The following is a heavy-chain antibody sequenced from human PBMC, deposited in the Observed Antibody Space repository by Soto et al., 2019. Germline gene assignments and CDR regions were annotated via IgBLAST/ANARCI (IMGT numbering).Heavy chain of an antibody. CDR2: IHSSGSI. D-gene: IGHD3-22*01. CDR1: GGSISSDVYY. V-gene: IGHV4-30-4*01. CDR3: ARDLDGLHDDTSGPFPRPG. Sequence: SETLSLTCTVSGGSISSDVYYWSWIRQAPGRGLEWIGYIHSSGSIYYNPSLKSRATMSLDTAGNQFSLKVSSVTVADTAVYYCARDLDGLHDDTSGPFPRPGWGQGTLVTVSS. J-gene: IGHJ1*01.